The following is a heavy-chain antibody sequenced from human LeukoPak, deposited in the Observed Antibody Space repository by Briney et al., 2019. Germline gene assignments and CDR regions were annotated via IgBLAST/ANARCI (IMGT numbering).Heavy chain of an antibody. CDR2: INTDGSNT. J-gene: IGHJ4*02. CDR3: ASVEPDY. V-gene: IGHV3-74*01. CDR1: GFTFSIYW. D-gene: IGHD1-14*01. Sequence: GGSLRLSCAASGFTFSIYWMHWVRHAPGKGLVWVSRINTDGSNTNYADSVKGRFTISRDNTKNTLYLQMNSLRAEDTAVYYCASVEPDYWGQGTLVTVSS.